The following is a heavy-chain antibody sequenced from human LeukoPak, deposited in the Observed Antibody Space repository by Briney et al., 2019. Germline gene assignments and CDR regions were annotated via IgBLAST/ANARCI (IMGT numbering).Heavy chain of an antibody. V-gene: IGHV4-39*07. CDR2: IYHSGST. CDR1: GGSISSSSYY. J-gene: IGHJ4*02. D-gene: IGHD1-26*01. Sequence: SETLSLTCTVSGGSISSSSYYWGWIRQPPGKGLEWIGSIYHSGSTYYNPSLKSRVTISVDTSKNQFSLKLSSVTAADTAVYYCARDMVGATFLDYWGQGTLVTVSS. CDR3: ARDMVGATFLDY.